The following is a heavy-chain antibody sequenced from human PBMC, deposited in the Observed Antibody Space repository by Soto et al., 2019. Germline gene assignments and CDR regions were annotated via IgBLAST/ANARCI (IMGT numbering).Heavy chain of an antibody. D-gene: IGHD3-10*01. Sequence: EVQLVESGGGLVQPGGSLRLSCAASGFTFSSYSMNWVRQAPGKGLEWVSYISSSSSTIYYADSVKSRFTISRDNAKNSLYLQMNRLRAEDTAVYYCARDRPYYYGSGSSSYMDVWGKGTTVTVSS. V-gene: IGHV3-48*01. CDR2: ISSSSSTI. CDR1: GFTFSSYS. CDR3: ARDRPYYYGSGSSSYMDV. J-gene: IGHJ6*03.